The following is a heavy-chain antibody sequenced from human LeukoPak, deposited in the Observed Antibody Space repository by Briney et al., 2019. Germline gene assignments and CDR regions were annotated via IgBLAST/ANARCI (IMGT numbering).Heavy chain of an antibody. Sequence: GRSLRLSCAASGFTFSSYAMHWVRQAPGKGLEWVAVISYDGSNKYYADSVKGRFTISRDNSKNTLYLQMNSLRAEDTAVYYCARVGIAVAGSFDYWRQGTLVTVSS. V-gene: IGHV3-30*04. CDR2: ISYDGSNK. CDR3: ARVGIAVAGSFDY. CDR1: GFTFSSYA. J-gene: IGHJ4*02. D-gene: IGHD6-19*01.